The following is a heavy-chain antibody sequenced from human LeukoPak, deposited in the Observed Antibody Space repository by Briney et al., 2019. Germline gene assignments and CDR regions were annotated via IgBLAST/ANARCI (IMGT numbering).Heavy chain of an antibody. V-gene: IGHV1-8*01. CDR3: AREWRYCSSTSCFVWFDP. CDR2: MNPNSGNT. Sequence: ASVKVSCKASGYTFTSYDINWVRQATGQGLEWMGWMNPNSGNTGYAQKFQGRVTMTRNTSISTAYMELSSLRSEDTAVYYCAREWRYCSSTSCFVWFDPWGQGTLVTVSS. CDR1: GYTFTSYD. D-gene: IGHD2-2*01. J-gene: IGHJ5*02.